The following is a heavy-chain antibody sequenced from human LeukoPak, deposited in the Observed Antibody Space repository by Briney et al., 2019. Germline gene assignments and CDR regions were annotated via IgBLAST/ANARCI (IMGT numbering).Heavy chain of an antibody. CDR3: ARTTEGGYTYGYFYYYYMDV. J-gene: IGHJ6*03. D-gene: IGHD5-18*01. CDR2: INHSGST. CDR1: GGSFSGYY. Sequence: SETLSLTCAVYGGSFSGYYWSWIRQPPGKGLEWIGEINHSGSTNYNPSLKGRVTISVDTSKNQFSLKLSSVTAADTAVYYCARTTEGGYTYGYFYYYYMDVWGKGTTVTISS. V-gene: IGHV4-34*01.